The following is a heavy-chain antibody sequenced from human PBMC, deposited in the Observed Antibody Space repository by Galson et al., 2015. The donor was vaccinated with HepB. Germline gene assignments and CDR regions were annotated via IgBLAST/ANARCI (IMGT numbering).Heavy chain of an antibody. Sequence: SLRLSCAASGFTFSSYGMHWVRQAPGKGLEWVAVIWYDGGNKYYADSVKGRFTISRDNSKNTLYLQMNSLRAEDTAVYYCARGHVWGYFDYWGQGTLVTVSS. J-gene: IGHJ4*02. CDR3: ARGHVWGYFDY. D-gene: IGHD3-16*01. CDR2: IWYDGGNK. CDR1: GFTFSSYG. V-gene: IGHV3-33*01.